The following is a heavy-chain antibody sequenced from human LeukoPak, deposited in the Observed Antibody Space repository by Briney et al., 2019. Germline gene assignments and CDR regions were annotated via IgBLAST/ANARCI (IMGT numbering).Heavy chain of an antibody. D-gene: IGHD6-13*01. Sequence: RSGGSLRLSCAASGFTFSDYYMSWIRQAPGKGLEWVSYISSSSSYTNYADSVKGRFTISRDNAKNSLYLQMNSLRAEDTAAYYCARDVAAAGIWFDPWGQGTLVTVSS. CDR2: ISSSSSYT. V-gene: IGHV3-11*06. J-gene: IGHJ5*02. CDR3: ARDVAAAGIWFDP. CDR1: GFTFSDYY.